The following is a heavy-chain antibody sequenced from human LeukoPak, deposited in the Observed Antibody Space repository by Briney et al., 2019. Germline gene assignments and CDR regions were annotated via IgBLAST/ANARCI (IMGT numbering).Heavy chain of an antibody. V-gene: IGHV1-2*02. CDR1: GYTFTGYY. J-gene: IGHJ4*02. CDR3: ARAPRPVDTAMVFDY. CDR2: INPNSGGT. D-gene: IGHD5-18*01. Sequence: ASVKVSRKASGYTFTGYYMHWVRQAPGQGLEWMGWINPNSGGTNYAQKFQGRVTMTRDTSISTAYMELSRLRSDDTAVYYCARAPRPVDTAMVFDYWGQGTLVTVSS.